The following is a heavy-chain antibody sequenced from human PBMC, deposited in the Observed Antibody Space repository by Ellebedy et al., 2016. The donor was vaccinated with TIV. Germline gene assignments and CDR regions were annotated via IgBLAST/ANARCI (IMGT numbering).Heavy chain of an antibody. D-gene: IGHD6-6*01. Sequence: GESLKISCAASGFIFSNYAMSWFRQAPGKGPEWVSAISSSGSGTEYADSVKGRFTVSRDNSKKTLFLQMKSLRAADTAVYYCVNEGLSSSPETAEDYYYGTAVWGQGTTVTVSS. CDR2: ISSSGSGT. CDR3: VNEGLSSSPETAEDYYYGTAV. CDR1: GFIFSNYA. J-gene: IGHJ6*02. V-gene: IGHV3-23*01.